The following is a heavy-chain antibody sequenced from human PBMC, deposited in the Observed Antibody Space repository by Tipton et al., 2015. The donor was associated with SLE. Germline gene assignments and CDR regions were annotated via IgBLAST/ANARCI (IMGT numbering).Heavy chain of an antibody. CDR2: IYYSGNT. D-gene: IGHD3-16*01. J-gene: IGHJ3*02. V-gene: IGHV4-59*11. Sequence: TLSLTCTVSGGSISSHYWSWIRQPPGKGLEWIGYIYYSGNTNYNPSLKSRVTISVDKSKNQFSLKLSSVTAAATAVYYCAGGGTDAFDIWGQGTMVPVSS. CDR3: AGGGTDAFDI. CDR1: GGSISSHY.